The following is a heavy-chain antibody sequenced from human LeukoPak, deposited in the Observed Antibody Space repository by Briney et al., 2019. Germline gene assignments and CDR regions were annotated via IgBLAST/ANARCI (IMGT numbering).Heavy chain of an antibody. Sequence: PGRSLRLSCAASGFTFSSYGMHWVRQAPGKGLEWVAVISYDGSNKYYADSVKGRFTISRVNSKNTLYLQMNSLRAEDTAVYYCAKVNSGYDIYYFDYWGQGTLVTVSS. D-gene: IGHD5-12*01. J-gene: IGHJ4*02. CDR2: ISYDGSNK. CDR3: AKVNSGYDIYYFDY. V-gene: IGHV3-30*18. CDR1: GFTFSSYG.